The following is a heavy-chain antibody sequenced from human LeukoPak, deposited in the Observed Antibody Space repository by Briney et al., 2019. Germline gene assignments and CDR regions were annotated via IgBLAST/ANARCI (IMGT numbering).Heavy chain of an antibody. Sequence: SETLSLTCTVSGGSISSSSYYWGWIRQPPGKGLEWIGSIYYSGSTYYNPSLKSRVTISVDTSKNQFSLKLSSVTAADTAVYYCARGARPMIVVVITTFYFDYWGQGTLVTVSS. CDR2: IYYSGST. J-gene: IGHJ4*02. D-gene: IGHD3-22*01. V-gene: IGHV4-39*07. CDR3: ARGARPMIVVVITTFYFDY. CDR1: GGSISSSSYY.